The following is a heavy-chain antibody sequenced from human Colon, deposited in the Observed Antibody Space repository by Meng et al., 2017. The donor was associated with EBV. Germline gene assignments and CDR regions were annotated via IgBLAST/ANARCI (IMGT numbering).Heavy chain of an antibody. CDR1: GGSISSSYW. CDR3: MRDLLVLEKNEV. J-gene: IGHJ2*01. Sequence: HVKCQASGPGLLRHPETLSPPCAVSGGSISSSYWWGWVRHSPEKGLERIEEIFHSGLTNYNPSLQSRVTISVDKSKNQFSLEVTSVTAADTAIYYCMRDLLVLEKNEVWGRGTLVTVSS. CDR2: IFHSGLT. D-gene: IGHD1-1*01. V-gene: IGHV4-4*03.